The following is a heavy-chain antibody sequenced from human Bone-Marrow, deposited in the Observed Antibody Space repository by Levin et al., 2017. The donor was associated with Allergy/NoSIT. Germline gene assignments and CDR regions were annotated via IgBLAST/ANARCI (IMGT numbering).Heavy chain of an antibody. CDR2: IYYLGNT. CDR1: GGSISSSTYY. D-gene: IGHD6-13*01. CDR3: ARPLYSSTFDP. Sequence: NPSETLSLTCTVSGGSISSSTYYWGWIRQPPGKGLEWIGSIYYLGNTFYNPSLQSRVTISVDSSNNQFSPKLRSVTAADTAVYYCARPLYSSTFDPWGLGTLVTVSS. V-gene: IGHV4-39*01. J-gene: IGHJ5*02.